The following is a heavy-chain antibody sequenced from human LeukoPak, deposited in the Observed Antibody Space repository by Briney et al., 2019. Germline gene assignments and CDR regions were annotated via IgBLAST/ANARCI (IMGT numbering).Heavy chain of an antibody. D-gene: IGHD6-19*01. CDR3: ARRSVAGSLDY. V-gene: IGHV3-48*01. Sequence: GGSLRLSCAASGFTFSSYSMNWVRQAPGKGLEWVSSISSSGSTIYYADSVRGRFTISRDNAKNSLYLQMNSLRAEDTAVYYCARRSVAGSLDYWGQGTLVTVSS. CDR2: ISSSGSTI. J-gene: IGHJ4*02. CDR1: GFTFSSYS.